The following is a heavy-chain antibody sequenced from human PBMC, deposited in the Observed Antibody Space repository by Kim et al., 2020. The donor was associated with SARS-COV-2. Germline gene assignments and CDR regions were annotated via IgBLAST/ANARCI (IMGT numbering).Heavy chain of an antibody. Sequence: KYSQKFQGRVTITRDTSASTAYMELSSLRSEDTAVYYCAREGIRYRYFDYWGQGTLVTVSS. D-gene: IGHD6-13*01. CDR3: AREGIRYRYFDY. V-gene: IGHV1-3*01. J-gene: IGHJ4*02.